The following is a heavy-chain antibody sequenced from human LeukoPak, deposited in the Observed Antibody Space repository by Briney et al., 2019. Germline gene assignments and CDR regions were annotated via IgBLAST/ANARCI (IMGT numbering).Heavy chain of an antibody. D-gene: IGHD3-9*01. CDR3: ARDNALVLRYFDWSPFDP. CDR1: GYTFTGYY. V-gene: IGHV1-2*02. J-gene: IGHJ5*02. Sequence: GASVKVSCKASGYTFTGYYMHWVRQAPGQGLEWMGWINPNSGGTNYAQKLQGRVTMTTDTSTSTAYMELRSLRSDDTAVYYCARDNALVLRYFDWSPFDPWGQGTLVTVSS. CDR2: INPNSGGT.